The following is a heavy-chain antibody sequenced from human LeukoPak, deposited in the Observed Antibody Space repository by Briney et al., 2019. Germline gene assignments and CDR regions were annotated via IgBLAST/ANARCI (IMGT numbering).Heavy chain of an antibody. Sequence: PSQTLSLTCTGSGDSISSGDYYWSWIRQPPGKGLEWIGYIYYSGSTYYNPSPKNRVTISVDTSKNQFSLKLSSVTATDTAVYYCAREGYSSGWYRVDYGGQGTLVTVSS. CDR3: AREGYSSGWYRVDY. V-gene: IGHV4-30-4*08. CDR2: IYYSGST. J-gene: IGHJ4*02. D-gene: IGHD6-19*01. CDR1: GDSISSGDYY.